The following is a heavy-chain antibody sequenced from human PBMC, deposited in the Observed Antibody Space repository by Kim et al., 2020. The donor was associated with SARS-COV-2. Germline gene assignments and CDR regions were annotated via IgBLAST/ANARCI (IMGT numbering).Heavy chain of an antibody. J-gene: IGHJ5*02. D-gene: IGHD6-19*01. Sequence: SVKVSCKASGGTFSSYAISWVRQAPGQGLEWMGRIIPILGIANYAQKFQGRVTITADKSTSTAYMELSSLRSEDTAVYYCARAHGQWLVLSGWFDPWGQGTLVTVSS. CDR1: GGTFSSYA. CDR2: IIPILGIA. CDR3: ARAHGQWLVLSGWFDP. V-gene: IGHV1-69*04.